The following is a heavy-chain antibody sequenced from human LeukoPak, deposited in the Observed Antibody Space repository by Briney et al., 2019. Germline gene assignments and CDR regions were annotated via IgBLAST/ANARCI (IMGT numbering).Heavy chain of an antibody. J-gene: IGHJ4*02. V-gene: IGHV4-61*01. Sequence: KSSETLSLTCTVSGGSVSSGSYYWSWIRQPPGKGLEWIGYIYYSGSTNYNPSLKSRVTISVDTSKNQFSLKLSSVTAADTAVYYCARVGSSGYNTDYWGQGTLVTVSS. CDR1: GGSVSSGSYY. D-gene: IGHD3-22*01. CDR3: ARVGSSGYNTDY. CDR2: IYYSGST.